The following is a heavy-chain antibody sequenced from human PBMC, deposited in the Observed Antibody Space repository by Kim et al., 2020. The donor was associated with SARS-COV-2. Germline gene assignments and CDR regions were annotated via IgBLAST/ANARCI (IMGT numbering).Heavy chain of an antibody. D-gene: IGHD3-10*01. V-gene: IGHV3-11*05. CDR2: ISSSSSYT. CDR1: GFTFSDYY. CDR3: ARDGDYYGSGRFVDY. Sequence: GGSLRLSCAASGFTFSDYYMSWIRQAPGKGLEWVSYISSSSSYTNYADSVKGRFTISRDNAKNSLYLQMNSLRAEDTAVYYCARDGDYYGSGRFVDYWGQGTLVTVSS. J-gene: IGHJ4*02.